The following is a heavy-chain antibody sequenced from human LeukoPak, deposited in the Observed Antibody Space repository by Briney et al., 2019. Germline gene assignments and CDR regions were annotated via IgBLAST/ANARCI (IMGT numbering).Heavy chain of an antibody. CDR3: ARGTDTKPFWSGYWVDV. J-gene: IGHJ6*02. CDR2: ISYDEGNK. Sequence: GGSLRPSCAASGVTFTSSAMHWVRQAPGQGLEWVAVISYDEGNKYYTDSVKGRFTISRDNSKNTLYLQMNSLRAEDTAVYYCARGTDTKPFWSGYWVDVWGQGTTVTVSS. CDR1: GVTFTSSA. V-gene: IGHV3-30*03. D-gene: IGHD3-3*01.